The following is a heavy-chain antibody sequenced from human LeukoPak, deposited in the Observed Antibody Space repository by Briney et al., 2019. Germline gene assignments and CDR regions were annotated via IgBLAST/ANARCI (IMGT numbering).Heavy chain of an antibody. Sequence: GGSLRLSCAASGFTFSSHSMNWVRQAPGKGLEWVSSISPSGNYIYYADSVEGRFTISRDNAKNSLYLQMNSLRAEDTAVYYCARFDTYYYDSSGYYSLDYWGQGTLVTVSS. D-gene: IGHD3-22*01. V-gene: IGHV3-21*01. CDR2: ISPSGNYI. J-gene: IGHJ4*02. CDR3: ARFDTYYYDSSGYYSLDY. CDR1: GFTFSSHS.